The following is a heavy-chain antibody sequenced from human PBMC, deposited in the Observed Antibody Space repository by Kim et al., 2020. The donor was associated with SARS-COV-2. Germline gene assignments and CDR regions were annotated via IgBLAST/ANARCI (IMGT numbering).Heavy chain of an antibody. J-gene: IGHJ4*02. CDR3: AKAPYGGNSFDY. Sequence: YYVDAVKGRFTIARDNAKNALYLQMNSLRAEETAVYYCAKAPYGGNSFDYWGQGTLVTVSS. D-gene: IGHD4-17*01. V-gene: IGHV3-7*01.